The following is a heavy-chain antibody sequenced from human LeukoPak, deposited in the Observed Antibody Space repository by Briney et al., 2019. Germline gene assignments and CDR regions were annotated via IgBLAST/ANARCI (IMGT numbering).Heavy chain of an antibody. CDR1: GFTFSSDA. D-gene: IGHD1-26*01. V-gene: IGHV3-15*01. CDR3: TTDGKSDFDY. CDR2: IKSKTDGGTT. J-gene: IGHJ4*02. Sequence: PGGSLRLSCAASGFTFSSDAMSWVRQAPGKGLEWGGRIKSKTDGGTTDYAAPVKGRFTISRDDSKNTLYLQMHSLKTEDTAVYYCTTDGKSDFDYWGQGTLVTVSS.